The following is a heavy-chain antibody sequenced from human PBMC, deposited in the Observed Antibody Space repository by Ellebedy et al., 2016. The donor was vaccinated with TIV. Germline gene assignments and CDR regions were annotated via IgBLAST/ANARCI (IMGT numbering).Heavy chain of an antibody. CDR3: ARDGASGSYYSDS. J-gene: IGHJ4*02. V-gene: IGHV3-21*04. CDR1: GFTFVGYA. Sequence: GESLKISCAASGFTFVGYAMNWVRQAPGKGLEWVSSISSSSYYKYYADSVKGRFTISRDNAKNSLFLQMNSLRAEDTAVYYCARDGASGSYYSDSWGQGTLVIVSS. D-gene: IGHD1-26*01. CDR2: ISSSSYYK.